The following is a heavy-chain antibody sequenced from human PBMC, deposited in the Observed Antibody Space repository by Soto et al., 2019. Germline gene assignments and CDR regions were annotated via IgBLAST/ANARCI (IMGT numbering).Heavy chain of an antibody. V-gene: IGHV1-18*01. Sequence: QVQLVQSGAEVKKPGASVKVSCKASGYTFTSYGISWVRQAPGQGLEWMGWISAYNGNTNYAQKLQGRVTMTTDTSTSTAYMELRSLRSDDTAVYYCARDYPYCSGGSCYRDDAFDIWGQGTMVTVSS. J-gene: IGHJ3*02. CDR1: GYTFTSYG. D-gene: IGHD2-15*01. CDR3: ARDYPYCSGGSCYRDDAFDI. CDR2: ISAYNGNT.